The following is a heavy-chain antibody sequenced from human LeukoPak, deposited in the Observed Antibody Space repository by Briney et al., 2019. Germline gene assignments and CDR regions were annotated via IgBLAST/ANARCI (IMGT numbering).Heavy chain of an antibody. CDR2: ISGSGGST. D-gene: IGHD5-12*01. V-gene: IGHV3-23*01. CDR1: GFTFSSYA. CDR3: AREVATNDDAFDI. J-gene: IGHJ3*02. Sequence: SGGSLRLSCAASGFTFSSYAMSWVRQAPGKGLEWVSAISGSGGSTYYADSVKGRFTISRDNSKNTLYLQMNSLRVEDTAVYYCAREVATNDDAFDIWGQGTMVTVSS.